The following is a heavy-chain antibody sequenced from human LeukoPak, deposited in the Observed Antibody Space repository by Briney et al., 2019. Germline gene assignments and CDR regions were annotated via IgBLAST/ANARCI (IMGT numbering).Heavy chain of an antibody. J-gene: IGHJ3*02. CDR1: RFTFSSYA. V-gene: IGHV3-23*01. Sequence: GGSLRLSCAASRFTFSSYAMSWVRQAPGKGLEWVSAISGSGGSTYYADSVKGRFTIFRDNSKNTLYLQMNSLRAEDTAVYYCAKAGGSGWPRDAFDIWGQGTMVTVSS. CDR3: AKAGGSGWPRDAFDI. D-gene: IGHD6-19*01. CDR2: ISGSGGST.